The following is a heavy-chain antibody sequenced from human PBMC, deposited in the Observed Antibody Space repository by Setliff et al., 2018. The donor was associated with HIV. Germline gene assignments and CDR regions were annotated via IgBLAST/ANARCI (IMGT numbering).Heavy chain of an antibody. CDR1: GYTFTTYA. CDR3: AKDSDFGGTTNWFDP. Sequence: GASVKVSCKASGYTFTTYAMMWVRQAPGQSPEWMGWINTGNGNTKYSQKFQGRVTISRDTSIATAYMDLSRLTSDDTAVYYCAKDSDFGGTTNWFDPWGQGTLVTVSS. D-gene: IGHD3-10*01. CDR2: INTGNGNT. J-gene: IGHJ5*02. V-gene: IGHV1-3*04.